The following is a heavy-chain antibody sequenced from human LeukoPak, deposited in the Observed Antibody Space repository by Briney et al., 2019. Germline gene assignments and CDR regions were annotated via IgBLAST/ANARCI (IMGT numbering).Heavy chain of an antibody. CDR1: GFTFSIYA. CDR2: ISGGSEST. J-gene: IGHJ5*02. CDR3: AKGWTAVGS. D-gene: IGHD1-26*01. Sequence: GGSLRLSCVASGFTFSIYAMTWVRQAPGKGLEWVSGISGGSESTYYADSVKGRFTISRDNSKNTLYMEMNNLRGADTAVYYCAKGWTAVGSWGQGTRVTVSS. V-gene: IGHV3-23*01.